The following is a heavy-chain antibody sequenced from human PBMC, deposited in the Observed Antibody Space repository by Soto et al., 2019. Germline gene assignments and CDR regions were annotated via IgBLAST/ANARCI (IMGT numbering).Heavy chain of an antibody. Sequence: QVQLVQSGAEVKKPGASVKVSCKASGYTFTSYDINWVRQATGQGLEWMGWINPNTGNTGYAQKFQGRVAMTRDTSITTAYMELSSLRSEDTAVYYCASSGQDVWSTYYYYYGMDVWGQGTTVTVSS. J-gene: IGHJ6*02. D-gene: IGHD3-3*01. V-gene: IGHV1-8*01. CDR1: GYTFTSYD. CDR2: INPNTGNT. CDR3: ASSGQDVWSTYYYYYGMDV.